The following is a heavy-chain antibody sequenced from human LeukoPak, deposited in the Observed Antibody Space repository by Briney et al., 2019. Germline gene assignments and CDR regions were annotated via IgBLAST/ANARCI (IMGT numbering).Heavy chain of an antibody. CDR1: GGSFSGYY. CDR2: INHSGST. Sequence: SETLSLTCAVYGGSFSGYYWSWIRQPPGKGLEWIGEINHSGSTNYNPSLKSRVTISVDTSKNQFSLKLSSVTAADTAVYYCARGCKGYYSYMDVWGKGTTVTVSS. V-gene: IGHV4-34*01. J-gene: IGHJ6*03. D-gene: IGHD2/OR15-2a*01. CDR3: ARGCKGYYSYMDV.